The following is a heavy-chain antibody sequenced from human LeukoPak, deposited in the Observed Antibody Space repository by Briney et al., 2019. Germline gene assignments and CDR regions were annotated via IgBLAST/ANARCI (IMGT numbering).Heavy chain of an antibody. D-gene: IGHD4-17*01. CDR3: ARDYADYVGYFFFDY. V-gene: IGHV3-23*01. CDR1: GFTFNNYA. CDR2: ISGGGETT. Sequence: PGGSLRLSCAASGFTFNNYAMNWVRRAPGKGLEWVSSISGGGETTYYADSAKGRITISRDNSQNTLYLQMNSLRAEDTAVYYCARDYADYVGYFFFDYWGQGTLVTVSS. J-gene: IGHJ4*02.